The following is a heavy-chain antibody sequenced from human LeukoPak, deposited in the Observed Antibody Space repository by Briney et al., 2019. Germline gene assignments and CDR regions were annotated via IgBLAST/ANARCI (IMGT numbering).Heavy chain of an antibody. CDR3: ARAPYYYDSSGYYRWWYFDL. V-gene: IGHV4-30-4*01. CDR1: GGSISSGDYY. CDR2: IYYSGST. D-gene: IGHD3-22*01. Sequence: SETLPLTCTVSGGSISSGDYYWSWIRQPPGKGLEWIGYIYYSGSTYYNPSLKSRVTISVDTSKNQFSLKLSSVTAADTAVYYCARAPYYYDSSGYYRWWYFDLWGRGTLVTVSS. J-gene: IGHJ2*01.